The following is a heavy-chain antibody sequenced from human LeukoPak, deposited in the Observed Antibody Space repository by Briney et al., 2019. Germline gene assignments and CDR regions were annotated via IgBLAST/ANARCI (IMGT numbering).Heavy chain of an antibody. CDR3: ATSPVQLPHFDY. J-gene: IGHJ4*02. D-gene: IGHD2-2*01. Sequence: ASVKVSCKVSGYTLTELSMHWVRQAPGKGLEWMGGFDPEDGETIYAQKFQGRVTMTEDTSTDTAYMELSSLRSEDTAVYYCATSPVQLPHFDYWGQGTLVTVSS. CDR1: GYTLTELS. V-gene: IGHV1-24*01. CDR2: FDPEDGET.